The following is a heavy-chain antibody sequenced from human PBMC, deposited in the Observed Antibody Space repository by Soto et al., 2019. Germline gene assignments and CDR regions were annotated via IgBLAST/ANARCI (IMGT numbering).Heavy chain of an antibody. Sequence: EVQLLESGGGLVQRGGSLRLSCAASGFPFSSYVMAWVRQAPGKGLEWVSGISGGGSNTFYADSVKGRFTISRDNSNNALYLQMNSLRDEDTAVYYCARPHLDRPTFYGMDVWGQGTTVTVSS. CDR3: ARPHLDRPTFYGMDV. J-gene: IGHJ6*02. CDR1: GFPFSSYV. V-gene: IGHV3-23*01. CDR2: ISGGGSNT. D-gene: IGHD2-2*03.